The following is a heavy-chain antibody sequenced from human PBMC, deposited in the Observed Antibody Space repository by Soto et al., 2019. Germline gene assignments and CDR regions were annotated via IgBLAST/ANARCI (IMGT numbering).Heavy chain of an antibody. D-gene: IGHD4-17*01. CDR1: GFAFSAYG. Sequence: QVQLVESGGGVVKPGRSLRLSCAASGFAFSAYGMHWVRQAPGKGLEWVAMIYHDGSNKYYADSVKGRFTISRDNSKNALYLQMRSLRAEDTALYYGARVWGTVAFDYWGQGTLVTVSS. CDR3: ARVWGTVAFDY. J-gene: IGHJ4*02. CDR2: IYHDGSNK. V-gene: IGHV3-33*01.